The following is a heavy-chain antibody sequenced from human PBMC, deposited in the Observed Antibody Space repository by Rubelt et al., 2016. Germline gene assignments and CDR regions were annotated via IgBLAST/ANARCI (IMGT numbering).Heavy chain of an antibody. CDR3: ARGRDWYSSGWQIDY. V-gene: IGHV4-34*01. CDR2: INHSGST. D-gene: IGHD6-19*01. J-gene: IGHJ4*02. Sequence: QVQLQQWGAGLLKPSETLSLTCAVYGGSFSGYYWSWIRQPPGKGLEWIGEINHSGSTNYNPSLKSRVTISVDTSKNQFSLKLSSVTAADTAVYYCARGRDWYSSGWQIDYWGQGTLVTVSS. CDR1: GGSFSGYY.